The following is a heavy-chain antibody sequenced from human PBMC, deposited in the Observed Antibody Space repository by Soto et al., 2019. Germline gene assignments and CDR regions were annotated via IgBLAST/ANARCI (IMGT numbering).Heavy chain of an antibody. D-gene: IGHD6-13*01. CDR3: AKEAIAAAGDSYFDY. CDR1: GFTFGDSY. V-gene: IGHV3-23*01. J-gene: IGHJ4*02. CDR2: ISGSGGST. Sequence: GSLRLSCAGSGFTFGDSYMSWVRQAPGKGLEWVSAISGSGGSTYYADSVKGRFTISRDNSKNTLYLQMNSLRAEDTAVYYCAKEAIAAAGDSYFDYWGQGTLVTVSS.